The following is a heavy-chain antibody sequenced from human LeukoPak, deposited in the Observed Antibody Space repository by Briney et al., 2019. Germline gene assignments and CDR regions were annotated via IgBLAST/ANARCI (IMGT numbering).Heavy chain of an antibody. D-gene: IGHD6-13*01. CDR2: IKQDGSEK. CDR1: GFTFSSYW. V-gene: IGHV3-7*01. Sequence: AGGSLRLSCAASGFTFSSYWMSWVRQAPGKGLEWVANIKQDGSEKYYVDSVKGRFTISRDNAKNSLYLQMNSLRAEDTAVYYCARDILGIAAAGTNYWGQGTLVTVSS. CDR3: ARDILGIAAAGTNY. J-gene: IGHJ4*02.